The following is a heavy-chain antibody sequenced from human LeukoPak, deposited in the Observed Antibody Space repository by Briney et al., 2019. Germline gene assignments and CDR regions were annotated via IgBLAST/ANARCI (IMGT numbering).Heavy chain of an antibody. J-gene: IGHJ4*02. V-gene: IGHV1-18*01. Sequence: VASVKVSCKASGYTFTSYGISWVRQAPGQGLEWMGWISAYNGNTNYAQKLQGRVTMTTDTSTSTAYMELRSLRSDDTAVYYCARTRGVYSSGWLFDYWGQGTLVTVSS. D-gene: IGHD6-19*01. CDR3: ARTRGVYSSGWLFDY. CDR2: ISAYNGNT. CDR1: GYTFTSYG.